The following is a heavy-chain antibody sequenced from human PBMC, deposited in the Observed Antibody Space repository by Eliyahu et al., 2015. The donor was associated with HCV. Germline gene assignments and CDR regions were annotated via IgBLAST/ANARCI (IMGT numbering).Heavy chain of an antibody. D-gene: IGHD3-10*01. J-gene: IGHJ4*02. CDR1: GYSFTGYY. Sequence: QVQLVQSGAEVTKPGASVKVSCKASGYSFTGYYMHWVRQAPGEGLEWMGWINPNSGGTNYAQRLQGRVTLTRDTSISTVYMELSRLRSDDTAVYYCARSLQVDYGSGSYYWGQGTLVTVSS. CDR3: ARSLQVDYGSGSYY. V-gene: IGHV1-2*02. CDR2: INPNSGGT.